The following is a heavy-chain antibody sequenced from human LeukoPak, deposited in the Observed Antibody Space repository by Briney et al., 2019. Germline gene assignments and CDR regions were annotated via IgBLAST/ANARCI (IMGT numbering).Heavy chain of an antibody. D-gene: IGHD6-19*01. V-gene: IGHV4-34*01. J-gene: IGHJ5*02. CDR2: INPSGST. CDR1: GGSFSGYY. CDR3: ARCRAVAGTNWFDP. Sequence: SESLSLTCAVYGGSFSGYYWSWIRQPPGKGLEWIGEINPSGSTNYNPSLKSGVTISVDTSKNQFSLQLSSVTAADTAVYYCARCRAVAGTNWFDPWGQGTLVTVSS.